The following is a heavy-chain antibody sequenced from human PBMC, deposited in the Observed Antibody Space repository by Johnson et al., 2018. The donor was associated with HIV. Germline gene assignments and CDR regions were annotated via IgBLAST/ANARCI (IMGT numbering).Heavy chain of an antibody. CDR2: IYSDDST. Sequence: VQLVESGGGVVQPGGSLRLSCAASGFTVSSNYMSWVRQAPGKGLEWVSIIYSDDSTYYADSVKGRFTISRDNSKNTLYLQMNSLRAEDTAVYYCARGSGWYLAFDIWGQGTMVTVSS. D-gene: IGHD6-19*01. CDR3: ARGSGWYLAFDI. V-gene: IGHV3-53*01. J-gene: IGHJ3*02. CDR1: GFTVSSNY.